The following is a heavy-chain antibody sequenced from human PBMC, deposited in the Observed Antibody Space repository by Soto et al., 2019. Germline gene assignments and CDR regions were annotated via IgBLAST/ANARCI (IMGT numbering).Heavy chain of an antibody. CDR1: GGSIGISSSY. V-gene: IGHV4-39*02. CDR3: ARELLESDYYDSSDYPSGLDY. Sequence: SATLSLTCPVSGGSIGISSSYWVWIRQPPGNWLEWIGTIYSGSTYYNPSLKSRVTISVDTSKNQFSLKLSSVTAADTAAYYCARELLESDYYDSSDYPSGLDYWGQGTLVTVSS. J-gene: IGHJ4*02. D-gene: IGHD3-22*01. CDR2: IYSGST.